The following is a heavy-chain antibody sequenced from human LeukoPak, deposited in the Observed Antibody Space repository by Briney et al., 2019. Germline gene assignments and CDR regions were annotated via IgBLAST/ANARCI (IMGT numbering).Heavy chain of an antibody. V-gene: IGHV1-8*03. CDR1: GYTFTIYD. CDR2: MNPNSGNT. CDR3: ARDRDRTVTSYYYYYMDV. D-gene: IGHD4-17*01. J-gene: IGHJ6*03. Sequence: ASVKVSCKASGYTFTIYDINWVRQATGQGLEWMGWMNPNSGNTGYAQKFQGRVTITRNTSISTAYMELRSLRSDNTAVYYCARDRDRTVTSYYYYYMDVWGKGTTVTVSS.